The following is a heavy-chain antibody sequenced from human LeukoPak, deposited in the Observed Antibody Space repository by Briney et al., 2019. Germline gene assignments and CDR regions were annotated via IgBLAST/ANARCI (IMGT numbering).Heavy chain of an antibody. CDR2: TYYSGST. D-gene: IGHD1-26*01. CDR1: GGSISSYY. Sequence: SETLSLTCTVSGGSISSYYWSWIRQPPGKGLEWIGYTYYSGSTYHNPSLKSRVTISVDTSKNQFSLKLTSVTAADTAVYYCARLSGSPHPPFDYWGQGTLVTVSS. CDR3: ARLSGSPHPPFDY. V-gene: IGHV4-59*08. J-gene: IGHJ4*02.